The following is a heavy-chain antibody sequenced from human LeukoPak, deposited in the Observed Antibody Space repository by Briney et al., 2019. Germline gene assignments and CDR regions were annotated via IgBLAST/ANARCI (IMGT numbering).Heavy chain of an antibody. CDR3: ARRGYSYGPYVDY. J-gene: IGHJ4*02. CDR2: IYPGDSDT. CDR1: GYSFTSYC. V-gene: IGHV5-51*01. Sequence: GESLKISCKGSGYSFTSYCIGWVRQMPGKGLEWMGIIYPGDSDTRYSPSFQGQVTISADKSISTAYLQWSSLKASDTAMYYCARRGYSYGPYVDYWGQGTLVTVSS. D-gene: IGHD5-18*01.